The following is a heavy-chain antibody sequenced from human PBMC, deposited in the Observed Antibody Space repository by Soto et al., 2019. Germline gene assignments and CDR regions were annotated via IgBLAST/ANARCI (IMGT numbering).Heavy chain of an antibody. Sequence: SETLSLTCTVSGDSFSSYYWTWIRQPPVKRLEWVAYIFHTRNTNYNPSLKSRVTISVDTSKNQFSLKLRSVTPADTAVYYCAALDGALDYWGPGTLVTVSS. V-gene: IGHV4-59*01. D-gene: IGHD3-10*01. CDR1: GDSFSSYY. CDR3: AALDGALDY. J-gene: IGHJ4*02. CDR2: IFHTRNT.